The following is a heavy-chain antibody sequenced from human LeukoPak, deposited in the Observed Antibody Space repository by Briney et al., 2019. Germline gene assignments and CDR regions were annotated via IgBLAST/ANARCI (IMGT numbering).Heavy chain of an antibody. D-gene: IGHD3-22*01. Sequence: PGGSLRLSCAASGFTFSSYSMNWVRQAPGKGLEWVSSISSSSSYIYYADSVKGRFTISRDNAKNSLYLQMNSLRAEDTAVYYCAKIISKHYYDSSGYWKQDYWGQGTLVTVSS. V-gene: IGHV3-21*04. J-gene: IGHJ4*02. CDR3: AKIISKHYYDSSGYWKQDY. CDR1: GFTFSSYS. CDR2: ISSSSSYI.